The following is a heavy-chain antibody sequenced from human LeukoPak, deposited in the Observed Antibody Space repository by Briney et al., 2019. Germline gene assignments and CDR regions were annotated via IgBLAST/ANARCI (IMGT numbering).Heavy chain of an antibody. Sequence: GGSLRLSCAASGFTFSPYPMNWVRQAPGKGLEWVSYISGGSDTIHYADSVKGRFTISRDNAKNSLYLQMNSLRAEDTAVYYCARDLGRDRYFDSWGQGTLVTVSS. D-gene: IGHD5-24*01. V-gene: IGHV3-48*04. CDR1: GFTFSPYP. CDR2: ISGGSDTI. CDR3: ARDLGRDRYFDS. J-gene: IGHJ4*02.